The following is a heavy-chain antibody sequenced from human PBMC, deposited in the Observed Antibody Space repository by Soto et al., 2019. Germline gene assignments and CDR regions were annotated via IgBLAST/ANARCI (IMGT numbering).Heavy chain of an antibody. CDR1: GGSISSYY. CDR3: ARGTQNGIFDY. D-gene: IGHD1-1*01. CDR2: IYYSGST. V-gene: IGHV4-59*01. Sequence: SETLSLTCTVSGGSISSYYWSWIRQPPGKGLEWIGYIYYSGSTNYNPSLKSRVTISVDTSKNQFSLKLSSVTAADTAVYYCARGTQNGIFDYWGQGTLVTVSS. J-gene: IGHJ4*02.